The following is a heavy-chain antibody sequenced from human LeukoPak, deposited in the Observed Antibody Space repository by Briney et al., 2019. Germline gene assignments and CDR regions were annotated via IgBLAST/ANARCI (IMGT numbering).Heavy chain of an antibody. D-gene: IGHD2-2*01. Sequence: SVKVSCKASGGTFSSYAISWVRQAPGQGLEWMGGIIPIFGTANYAQKLLGRVTITADESTSTAYMELTSLRSEDTAVYYCARGPDQLLLGYWFDPWGQGTLVTVSS. CDR2: IIPIFGTA. J-gene: IGHJ5*02. V-gene: IGHV1-69*13. CDR1: GGTFSSYA. CDR3: ARGPDQLLLGYWFDP.